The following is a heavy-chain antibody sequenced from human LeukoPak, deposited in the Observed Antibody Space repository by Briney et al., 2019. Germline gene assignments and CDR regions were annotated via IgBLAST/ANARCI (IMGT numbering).Heavy chain of an antibody. CDR3: ARSETYYYDSSGYFPYGMDV. CDR2: SSAYNGNT. D-gene: IGHD3-22*01. Sequence: ASVKVSCKAAGYTDTSYGISWLRQAPGQGVEGMGGSSAYNGNTNYAQKLQGRVTMTTDTYTSTAYMELRSLKSDDMAVYYSARSETYYYDSSGYFPYGMDVWGQGTTVTVSS. V-gene: IGHV1-18*03. J-gene: IGHJ6*02. CDR1: GYTDTSYG.